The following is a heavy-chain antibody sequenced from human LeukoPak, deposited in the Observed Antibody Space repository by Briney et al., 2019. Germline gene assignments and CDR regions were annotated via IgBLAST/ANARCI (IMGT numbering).Heavy chain of an antibody. CDR2: IYHSGST. Sequence: PSETLSLTCTVSGGSISSYYWSWIRQPPGKGLEWIGSIYHSGSTYYNPSLKSRVTISVDTSKNQFSLKLSSVTAADTAVYYCARGLGGCSGGSCYPDNWFDPWGQGTLVTVSS. J-gene: IGHJ5*02. V-gene: IGHV4-38-2*02. CDR3: ARGLGGCSGGSCYPDNWFDP. D-gene: IGHD2-15*01. CDR1: GGSISSYY.